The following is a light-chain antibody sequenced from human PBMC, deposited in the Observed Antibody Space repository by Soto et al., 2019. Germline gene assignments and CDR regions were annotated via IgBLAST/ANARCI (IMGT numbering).Light chain of an antibody. V-gene: IGKV3-20*01. CDR1: HSVSSSY. J-gene: IGKJ1*01. CDR3: QQYNSWLWT. CDR2: GAS. Sequence: EIVLTQSPGTLSLSPGERATLSCSASHSVSSSYLAWYQQKPGQAPRLLIYGASSRATGIPDRFSGSGSGTEFTLIISSLQSEDSAVYYCQQYNSWLWTFGQGTK.